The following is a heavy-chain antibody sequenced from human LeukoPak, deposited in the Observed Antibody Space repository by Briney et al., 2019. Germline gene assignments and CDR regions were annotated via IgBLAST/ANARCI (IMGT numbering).Heavy chain of an antibody. CDR3: VGDGRDGYNKYFYH. D-gene: IGHD5-24*01. CDR2: ISGNGVS. V-gene: IGHV3-64D*06. CDR1: GFTFSMAA. J-gene: IGHJ1*01. Sequence: GGSLRLSCSASGFTFSMAAMHWVRQAPGKGLQYVSVISGNGVSSYADSVKGRFIISRDNSKNTVYLQMSSLRAEDTAVYYCVGDGRDGYNKYFYHWGQGTLVTVSS.